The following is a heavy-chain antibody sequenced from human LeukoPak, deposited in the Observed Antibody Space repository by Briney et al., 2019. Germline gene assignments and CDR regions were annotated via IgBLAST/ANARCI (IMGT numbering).Heavy chain of an antibody. CDR2: INDSGRT. Sequence: SETLSLTCAVYGGSFSNYYWSWIRQPPGRGLEWIGEINDSGRTNYNPSLMSRVTLSIDTSKNQFSLRLNSVTAADTAVYYCSRQVVGNDYWGQGTLVTVSS. J-gene: IGHJ4*02. D-gene: IGHD3-22*01. V-gene: IGHV4-34*01. CDR3: SRQVVGNDY. CDR1: GGSFSNYY.